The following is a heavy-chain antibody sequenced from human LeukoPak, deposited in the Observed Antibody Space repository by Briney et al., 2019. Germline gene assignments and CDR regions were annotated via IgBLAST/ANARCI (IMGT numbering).Heavy chain of an antibody. D-gene: IGHD3-3*01. CDR3: ARTNDFWSGYYQYYFDY. CDR1: GFTLSSYW. J-gene: IGHJ4*02. CDR2: MKQDGSEK. V-gene: IGHV3-7*01. Sequence: PGGSLRLSCAASGFTLSSYWMSWVRHAPGKGLEWVANMKQDGSEKYYVDSVKGRFTISRDNAKSSLYLQMSSLRAEDTAVYYCARTNDFWSGYYQYYFDYWGQGTLVTVSS.